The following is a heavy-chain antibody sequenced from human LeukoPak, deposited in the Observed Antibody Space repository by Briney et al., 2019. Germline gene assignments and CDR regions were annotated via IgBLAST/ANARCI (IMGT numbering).Heavy chain of an antibody. CDR2: TYYRSKWYN. Sequence: SQTLSLTCALSGDSVSSNSAAWNWIRQSPSRGLEWLGRTYYRSKWYNDYAVSVKSRLTIHPDTSKNQFSLQPNSVTPEDTAVYYCARGGAGGRASDIWGQGTMVTVSS. D-gene: IGHD2-15*01. V-gene: IGHV6-1*01. CDR1: GDSVSSNSAA. J-gene: IGHJ3*02. CDR3: ARGGAGGRASDI.